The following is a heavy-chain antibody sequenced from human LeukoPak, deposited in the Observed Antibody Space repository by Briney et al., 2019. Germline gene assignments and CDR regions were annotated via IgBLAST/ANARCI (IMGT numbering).Heavy chain of an antibody. CDR1: GYTFTDHY. D-gene: IGHD1-26*01. CDR2: INPNSGDT. J-gene: IGHJ4*02. CDR3: ANLPLDSGVDY. V-gene: IGHV1-2*02. Sequence: ASVKVSCKASGYTFTDHYIHWVRQAPGQGLEWMGWINPNSGDTNYAQKFQGRVTMTRDTSVSAAYMELSRLKSDDTAVYNCANLPLDSGVDYWGQGTLVTVSS.